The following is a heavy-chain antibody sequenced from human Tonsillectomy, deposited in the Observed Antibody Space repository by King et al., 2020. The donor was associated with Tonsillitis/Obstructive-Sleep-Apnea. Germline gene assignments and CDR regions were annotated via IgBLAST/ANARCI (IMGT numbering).Heavy chain of an antibody. CDR1: RLTFRSYA. J-gene: IGHJ3*01. V-gene: IGHV3-30*04. Sequence: VQLVESGGGVVQPGGSLRLSCAASRLTFRSYAMHWVRQAPGKGLEWVAVISYDGSDKYYADYVKDRFTISRDNSKNTLFVQMHSLTGDDTAVYYCARDRGHSSGWFGDAFDLWGQGTMVTVSS. CDR2: ISYDGSDK. D-gene: IGHD6-19*01. CDR3: ARDRGHSSGWFGDAFDL.